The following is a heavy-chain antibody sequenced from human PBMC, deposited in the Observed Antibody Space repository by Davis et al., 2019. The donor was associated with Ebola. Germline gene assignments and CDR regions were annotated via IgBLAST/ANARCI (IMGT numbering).Heavy chain of an antibody. CDR2: ISGSGGST. J-gene: IGHJ6*04. Sequence: GESLKISCTDSVITFSSYAMTWVRQAPGKGLEWVSAISGSGGSTYYADSVKGRFTISRDNAKNTLYLQMNSLRAEDTAVYYCARDPFLEWLFSGRYYYYGMDVWGKGTTVTVSS. CDR3: ARDPFLEWLFSGRYYYYGMDV. V-gene: IGHV3-23*01. CDR1: VITFSSYA. D-gene: IGHD3-3*01.